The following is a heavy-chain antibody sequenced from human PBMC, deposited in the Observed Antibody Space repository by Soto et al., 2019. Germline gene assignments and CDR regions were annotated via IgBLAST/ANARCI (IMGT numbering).Heavy chain of an antibody. CDR1: GGSISSGGYS. V-gene: IGHV4-30-2*01. CDR2: IYHSGSA. D-gene: IGHD4-17*01. J-gene: IGHJ4*02. CDR3: ARASTVEYYFDY. Sequence: SETLSLTCALSGGSISSGGYSWSWIRQPPGKGLEWIGYIYHSGSAYYNPSLKSRVTLSVDRPKNQFSLKLSSVTAAATAVYYCARASTVEYYFDYWGRGTLVTVSS.